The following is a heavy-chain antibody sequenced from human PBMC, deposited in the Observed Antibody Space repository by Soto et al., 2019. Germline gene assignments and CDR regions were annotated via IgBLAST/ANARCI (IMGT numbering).Heavy chain of an antibody. V-gene: IGHV1-69*13. Sequence: SVKVSCKASGGTFSSYAISWVRQAPGQGLEWMGGIIPIFGTANYAQKFQGRVTITADESTSTAYMELSSLRSEDTAVYYCARRGSCSSTSCYWKYYYGMDVWGQGTTVTVSS. CDR3: ARRGSCSSTSCYWKYYYGMDV. CDR1: GGTFSSYA. CDR2: IIPIFGTA. J-gene: IGHJ6*02. D-gene: IGHD2-2*01.